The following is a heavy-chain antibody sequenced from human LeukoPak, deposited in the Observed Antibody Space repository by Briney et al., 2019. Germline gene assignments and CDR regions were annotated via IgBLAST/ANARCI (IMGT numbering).Heavy chain of an antibody. CDR2: ISYDGSNK. Sequence: GGSLRLSCAASGFTFSSYGMHWVRQAPGKGLEWVAVISYDGSNKYYADSVKGRFTISRDNSKNTLYLQMNSLRAEDTAVYYCAKDILTGRGAFDIWGQGTMVTVSS. CDR1: GFTFSSYG. D-gene: IGHD3-9*01. V-gene: IGHV3-30*18. CDR3: AKDILTGRGAFDI. J-gene: IGHJ3*02.